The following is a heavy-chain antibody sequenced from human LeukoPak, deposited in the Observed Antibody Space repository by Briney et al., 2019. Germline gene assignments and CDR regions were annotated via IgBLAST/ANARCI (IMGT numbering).Heavy chain of an antibody. Sequence: SQTLSLTCTVSGGSISSGGYYWSWIRQPPGKGLEWIGYIYHSGSTYYNPSLKSRVTISVDRSKNQFSLKLSSVTAADTAVYYCARDHAVDPYLPNWFDPWGQGTLVTVSS. CDR2: IYHSGST. CDR3: ARDHAVDPYLPNWFDP. CDR1: GGSISSGGYY. V-gene: IGHV4-30-2*01. D-gene: IGHD2/OR15-2a*01. J-gene: IGHJ5*02.